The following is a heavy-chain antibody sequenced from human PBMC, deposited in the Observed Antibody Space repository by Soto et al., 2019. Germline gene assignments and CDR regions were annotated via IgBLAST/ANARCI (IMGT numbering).Heavy chain of an antibody. J-gene: IGHJ5*02. Sequence: PGGSLRLSCVGSGFIFSNNGMHWVRQTPGKGLEWVAFMSYDGSDTFYADSVKGRFTISRDNSKNTLFLHMSNLRSEDTAVYYCARGASFYSSGWFDPWGQGTLVTVSS. V-gene: IGHV3-30*03. D-gene: IGHD6-19*01. CDR1: GFIFSNNG. CDR2: MSYDGSDT. CDR3: ARGASFYSSGWFDP.